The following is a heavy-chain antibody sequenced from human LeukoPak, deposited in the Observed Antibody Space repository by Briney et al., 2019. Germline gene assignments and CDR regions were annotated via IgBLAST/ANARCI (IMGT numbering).Heavy chain of an antibody. D-gene: IGHD3-22*01. CDR2: INPGGGST. V-gene: IGHV1-46*01. CDR1: GYTFITYY. J-gene: IGHJ4*02. Sequence: ASVKVSCKASGYTFITYYMHWVRQAPGQGLEWMGIINPGGGSTTYAQKFQGRVTMTRDTSTRTVYMELSSLKSEDTAVYYCARVEGYDSSGYYYGYWGQGTLVTVSS. CDR3: ARVEGYDSSGYYYGY.